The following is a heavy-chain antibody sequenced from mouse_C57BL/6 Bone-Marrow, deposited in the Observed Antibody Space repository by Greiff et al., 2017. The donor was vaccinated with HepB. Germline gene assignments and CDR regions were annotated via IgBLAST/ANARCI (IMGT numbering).Heavy chain of an antibody. CDR1: GYTFTSYW. D-gene: IGHD2-4*01. Sequence: QVQLQQPGAELVMPGASVKLSCKASGYTFTSYWMHWVKQRPGQGLEWIGEIDPSDSYTNYNQKFKGKSTLTVDKSSSTAYMQLRSLTSEDSAVYYCARSYDYDFDYWGQGTTLTVSS. J-gene: IGHJ2*01. V-gene: IGHV1-69*01. CDR2: IDPSDSYT. CDR3: ARSYDYDFDY.